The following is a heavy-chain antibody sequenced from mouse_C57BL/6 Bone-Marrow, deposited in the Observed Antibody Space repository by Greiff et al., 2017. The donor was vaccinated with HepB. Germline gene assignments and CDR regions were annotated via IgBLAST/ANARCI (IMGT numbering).Heavy chain of an antibody. CDR3: ARGGWCYAMDY. V-gene: IGHV1-82*01. CDR1: GYAFSSSW. J-gene: IGHJ4*01. CDR2: IYPGDGDT. D-gene: IGHD3-3*01. Sequence: QVQLQQSGPELVKPGASVKISCKASGYAFSSSWMNWVKQRPGKGLEWIGRIYPGDGDTNYNGEFKGKATLTADKSSSTAYMQLSSLTSEDSAVYFCARGGWCYAMDYWGQGTSVTVSS.